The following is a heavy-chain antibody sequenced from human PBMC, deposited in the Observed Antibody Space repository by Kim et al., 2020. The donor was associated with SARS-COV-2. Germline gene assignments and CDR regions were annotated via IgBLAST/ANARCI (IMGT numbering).Heavy chain of an antibody. Sequence: KGRFTISRDNSKNTLYLQMNSLRAEDTAVYYCAKERGVRGRQLRANWFDPWGQGTLVTVSS. CDR3: AKERGVRGRQLRANWFDP. J-gene: IGHJ5*02. D-gene: IGHD3-10*01. V-gene: IGHV3-30*02.